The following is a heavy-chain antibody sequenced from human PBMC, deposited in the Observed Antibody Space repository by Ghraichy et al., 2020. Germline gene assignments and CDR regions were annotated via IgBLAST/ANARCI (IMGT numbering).Heavy chain of an antibody. Sequence: SETLSLTCAVYGGSFSGYYWSWIRQPPGKGLEWIGEINHSGSTNYNPSLKSRVTISVDTSKNQFSLKLSSVTAADTAVYYCASIFPIVVVPAARGRGMDVWGQGTTVTVSS. J-gene: IGHJ6*02. D-gene: IGHD2-2*01. CDR3: ASIFPIVVVPAARGRGMDV. CDR2: INHSGST. CDR1: GGSFSGYY. V-gene: IGHV4-34*01.